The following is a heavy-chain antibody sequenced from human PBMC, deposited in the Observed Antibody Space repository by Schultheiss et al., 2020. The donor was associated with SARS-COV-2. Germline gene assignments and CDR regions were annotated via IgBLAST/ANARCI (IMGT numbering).Heavy chain of an antibody. CDR3: ARGAPTVTTSVFDY. Sequence: SETLSLTCTASGGSISSYYWSWIRQPAGKGLEWIGRIYTSGSTNYNPSLKSRITMSVETSKNQFSLKLSSVTAADTAVYYCARGAPTVTTSVFDYWGQGTLVTVSS. J-gene: IGHJ4*02. D-gene: IGHD4-17*01. CDR1: GGSISSYY. V-gene: IGHV4-4*07. CDR2: IYTSGST.